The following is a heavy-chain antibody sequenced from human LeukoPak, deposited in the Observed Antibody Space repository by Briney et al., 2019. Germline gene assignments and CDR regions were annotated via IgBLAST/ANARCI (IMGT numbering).Heavy chain of an antibody. CDR1: GFTFSSHS. Sequence: GSLRLSCATSGFTFSSHSINWVRQGPGKGVEWVSYISSTSSAIYYADSVKGRFTISRDNAKNSLYLQMNSLRAEDTAVYYCARVIGSYGDSAYWGQGTLVTVSS. CDR3: ARVIGSYGDSAY. V-gene: IGHV3-48*04. CDR2: ISSTSSAI. J-gene: IGHJ4*02. D-gene: IGHD3-16*01.